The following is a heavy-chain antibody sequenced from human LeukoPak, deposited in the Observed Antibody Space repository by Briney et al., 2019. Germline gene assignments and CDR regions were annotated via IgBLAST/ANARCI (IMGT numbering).Heavy chain of an antibody. CDR3: ARVDYDIFGNAFDI. V-gene: IGHV3-30*04. J-gene: IGHJ3*02. CDR1: GFTFSSYA. D-gene: IGHD3-9*01. Sequence: GRSLRLSCAASGFTFSSYAMHWVRQAPGKGLEWVAVISYDGSNKYYADSVKGRFTISRDNSKNTLYLRMNSLRAEDTAVYYCARVDYDIFGNAFDIWGQGTMVTVSS. CDR2: ISYDGSNK.